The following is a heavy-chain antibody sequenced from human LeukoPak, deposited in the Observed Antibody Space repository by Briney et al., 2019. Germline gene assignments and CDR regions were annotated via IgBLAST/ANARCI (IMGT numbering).Heavy chain of an antibody. CDR3: AKDRGSGTYNSYGMDV. CDR2: ISNDGSNT. CDR1: GFTFSSYG. V-gene: IGHV3-30*18. D-gene: IGHD5-12*01. Sequence: GGSLRLSCAASGFTFSSYGMQWVRQAPGKGLEWVALISNDGSNTYYEDSVKGRFTISRDNSKNTQYLQMDSQRAEDTAVYYCAKDRGSGTYNSYGMDVWGQGTTVTVSS. J-gene: IGHJ6*02.